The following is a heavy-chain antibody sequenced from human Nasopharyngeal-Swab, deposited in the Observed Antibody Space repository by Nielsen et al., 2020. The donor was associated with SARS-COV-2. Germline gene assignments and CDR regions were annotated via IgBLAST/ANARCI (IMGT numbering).Heavy chain of an antibody. Sequence: SETLSLTCTVSGGSTSSGSYYWSWIRQPAGKGLEWIGRIYTSGSTNYNPSLKSRVTISVDTSKNQFSLKLSSVTAADTAVYYCARGRYDILTGLLWFDPWGQGTLVTVSS. CDR1: GGSTSSGSYY. D-gene: IGHD3-9*01. J-gene: IGHJ5*02. CDR2: IYTSGST. CDR3: ARGRYDILTGLLWFDP. V-gene: IGHV4-61*02.